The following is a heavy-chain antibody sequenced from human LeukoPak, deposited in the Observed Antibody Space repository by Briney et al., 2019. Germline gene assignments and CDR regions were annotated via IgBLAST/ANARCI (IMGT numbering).Heavy chain of an antibody. D-gene: IGHD6-19*01. CDR1: GFSFSKAW. CDR2: IKQDGSEK. Sequence: GGSLRLSCAASGFSFSKAWMSWVRQAPGKGLEWVANIKQDGSEKYYVDSVKGRFTISRDNAKNSLYLQMNSLRAEDTAVYYCARDRGRSGSGWPYYYYGMDVWGQGTTVTVSS. J-gene: IGHJ6*02. V-gene: IGHV3-7*01. CDR3: ARDRGRSGSGWPYYYYGMDV.